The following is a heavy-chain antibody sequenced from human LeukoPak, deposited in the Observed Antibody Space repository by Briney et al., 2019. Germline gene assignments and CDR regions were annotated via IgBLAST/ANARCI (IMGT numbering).Heavy chain of an antibody. V-gene: IGHV1-24*01. CDR1: GYNLIELS. CDR2: FDPEDSET. Sequence: ASVKVSCKVSGYNLIELSMHWVRLAPGKGLEWMGGFDPEDSETVNAQKFQGRVTMTEDTSTDTAYTELSGLRSEDTAIYYCATSVDGLVTIRTYFELWGQGTPVTVSS. CDR3: ATSVDGLVTIRTYFEL. D-gene: IGHD3-3*01. J-gene: IGHJ4*02.